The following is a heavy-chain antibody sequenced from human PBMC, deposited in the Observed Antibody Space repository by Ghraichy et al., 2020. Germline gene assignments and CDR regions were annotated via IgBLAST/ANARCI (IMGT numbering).Heavy chain of an antibody. V-gene: IGHV4-39*01. Sequence: SKTLSLTCTVSGASISHTYYWAWIRQPPGKGLEWIGSFCYGGTTYYNPSLESRITISVDTSNNQFSLKLNSVTASDTAVYYCARHSGSYYYGSGSYYSNWFDPWGQGTLVTVSS. CDR1: GASISHTYY. D-gene: IGHD3-10*01. J-gene: IGHJ5*02. CDR2: FCYGGTT. CDR3: ARHSGSYYYGSGSYYSNWFDP.